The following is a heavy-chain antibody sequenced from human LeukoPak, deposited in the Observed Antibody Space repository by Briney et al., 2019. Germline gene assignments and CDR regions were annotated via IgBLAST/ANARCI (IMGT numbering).Heavy chain of an antibody. CDR3: ARNNDMDV. V-gene: IGHV3-7*03. Sequence: GGSLRLSCAASGFILSNHWMTWVRQAPGKGPEWVANMNKDGSEKYYVDSVKGRFTISRDTAKNSLYLQMNNLRAEDTALYYCARNNDMDVWGQGATVIVSS. J-gene: IGHJ6*02. CDR1: GFILSNHW. D-gene: IGHD1/OR15-1a*01. CDR2: MNKDGSEK.